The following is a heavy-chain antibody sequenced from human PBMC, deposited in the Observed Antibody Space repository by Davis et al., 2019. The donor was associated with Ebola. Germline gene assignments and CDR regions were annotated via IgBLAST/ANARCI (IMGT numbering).Heavy chain of an antibody. CDR3: ATDSPFDF. V-gene: IGHV3-7*03. Sequence: PGGSLRLSCEASAFTFTDYYISWIRQATGKGLEWVANIKQDGSDRFYVDSVKGRFTISRDNARNSVYLQMTNLRVDDTAVYYCATDSPFDFWGQGTMVIVSS. CDR1: AFTFTDYY. J-gene: IGHJ3*01. CDR2: IKQDGSDR.